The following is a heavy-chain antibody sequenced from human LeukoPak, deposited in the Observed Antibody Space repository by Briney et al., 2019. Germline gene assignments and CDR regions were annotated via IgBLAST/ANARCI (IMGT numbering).Heavy chain of an antibody. CDR1: GFTFSSYA. D-gene: IGHD6-13*01. CDR3: ARDFTRYSSSWLEGDYFDY. J-gene: IGHJ4*02. V-gene: IGHV3-30-3*01. CDR2: ISYDGSNK. Sequence: PGGSLRLSCAASGFTFSSYAMHWVRQAPGKGLEWVAVISYDGSNKYYADSVKGRFTISRDNSKNTLYLQMNSLRAEDTAVCYCARDFTRYSSSWLEGDYFDYWGQGTLVTVSS.